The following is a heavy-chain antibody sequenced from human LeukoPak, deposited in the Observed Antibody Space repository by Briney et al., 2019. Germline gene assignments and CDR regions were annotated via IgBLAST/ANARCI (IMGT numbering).Heavy chain of an antibody. D-gene: IGHD5-12*01. J-gene: IGHJ4*02. V-gene: IGHV3-23*01. CDR3: VKGGWLDY. CDR2: IGDNGGST. Sequence: GGSLRLSCAASGFTFSTFTMTWVRQAPGRGLEWVSVIGDNGGSTYYADSVKGRFTNSRDNSKNMLYLQMDGLRVEDAAVYYCVKGGWLDYWGQGILVTVSS. CDR1: GFTFSTFT.